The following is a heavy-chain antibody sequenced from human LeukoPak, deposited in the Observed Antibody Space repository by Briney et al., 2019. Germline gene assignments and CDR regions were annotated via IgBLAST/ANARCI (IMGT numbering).Heavy chain of an antibody. CDR2: ISSSSSTI. D-gene: IGHD6-19*01. V-gene: IGHV3-48*02. J-gene: IGHJ4*02. Sequence: GGSLRLSCAASGFTFSSYSMNWVRQAPGKGLEWLSYISSSSSTIYYADSVKGRFTISRDNAKNSLYLQMNSLRDEDTAVYYCARTPASGWHAYYFDYWGQGTLVTVSS. CDR3: ARTPASGWHAYYFDY. CDR1: GFTFSSYS.